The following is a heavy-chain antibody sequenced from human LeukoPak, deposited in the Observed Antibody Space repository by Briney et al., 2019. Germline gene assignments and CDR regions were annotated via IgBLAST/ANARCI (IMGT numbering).Heavy chain of an antibody. D-gene: IGHD2-2*01. V-gene: IGHV3-9*01. Sequence: GGSLRLSCAASGFTFDDYAMHLVRQAPGNVLELVSGISWNSGSIGYADSVKGRFTISRDNAKNSLYLQMNSLRAEDTALYYCAKGEGGILGYCSSTSCYGVDYWGQGTLVTVSS. J-gene: IGHJ4*02. CDR2: ISWNSGSI. CDR1: GFTFDDYA. CDR3: AKGEGGILGYCSSTSCYGVDY.